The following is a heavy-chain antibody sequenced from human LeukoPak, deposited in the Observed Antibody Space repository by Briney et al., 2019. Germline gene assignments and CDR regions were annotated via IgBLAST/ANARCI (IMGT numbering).Heavy chain of an antibody. Sequence: PGRSLRLSCAASGFTFSNYGMHWVRQAPGKGLEWVAVISYDGSNKYYADSVKGRLTISRDNSKNTLYLQMNSLRAEDTAVYYCAKDKYSGSYGPLDYWGQGTLVTVSS. D-gene: IGHD1-26*01. CDR1: GFTFSNYG. CDR2: ISYDGSNK. J-gene: IGHJ4*02. V-gene: IGHV3-30*18. CDR3: AKDKYSGSYGPLDY.